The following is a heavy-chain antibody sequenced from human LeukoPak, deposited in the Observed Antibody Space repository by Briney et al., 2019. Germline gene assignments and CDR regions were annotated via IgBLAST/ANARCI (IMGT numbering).Heavy chain of an antibody. CDR2: INHSGST. J-gene: IGHJ6*02. CDR1: GGSFSGYY. V-gene: IGHV4-34*01. CDR3: ARGGRRYYYYYGMDV. Sequence: PSETLSLTCAVYGGSFSGYYWSWIRQPPGKGLEWIGEINHSGSTNYNPSLKSRVTISVDTSKKQFSLKLSSVTAADTAVYYYARGGRRYYYYYGMDVWGQGTTVTVSS.